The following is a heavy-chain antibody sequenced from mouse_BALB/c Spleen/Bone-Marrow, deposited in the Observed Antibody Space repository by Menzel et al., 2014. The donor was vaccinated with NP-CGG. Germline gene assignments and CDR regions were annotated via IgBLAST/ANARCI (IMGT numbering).Heavy chain of an antibody. CDR2: FNPYNDGP. CDR3: AIHEGYFDY. CDR1: GYTFTSYV. Sequence: VQLQQSGPELVKPGASVKMSCKASGYTFTSYVMHWVKQTPGQGLEWIGYFNPYNDGPKYNEKFKGKATLTSDKSSSTAYMELSRLTSEDSAGYYCAIHEGYFDYWGQGTTLTVSS. J-gene: IGHJ2*01. V-gene: IGHV1-14*01.